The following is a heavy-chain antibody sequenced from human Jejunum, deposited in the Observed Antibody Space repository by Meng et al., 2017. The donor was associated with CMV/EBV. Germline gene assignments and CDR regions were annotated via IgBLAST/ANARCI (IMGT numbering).Heavy chain of an antibody. J-gene: IGHJ5*02. D-gene: IGHD2/OR15-2a*01. CDR3: ARGGNFDP. V-gene: IGHV7-4-1*02. CDR2: ISTNTGTP. Sequence: VQLFPLGSKLKKPGASVKVPCKASGYTFSTYTINWVRQAHGRGLEWMGWISTNTGTPTYTQGFTGRFVFSLDTSVSTAYLQISSLKAEDTAVYYCARGGNFDPWGQGTLVTVSS. CDR1: GYTFSTYT.